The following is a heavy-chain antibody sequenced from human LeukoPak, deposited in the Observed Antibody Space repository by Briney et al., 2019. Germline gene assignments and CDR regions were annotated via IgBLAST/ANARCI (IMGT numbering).Heavy chain of an antibody. CDR2: INPSGGST. J-gene: IGHJ4*02. D-gene: IGHD3-10*01. Sequence: ASVTVSCKASGYTFTGYYMHWVRQAPGQGLEWMGIINPSGGSTSYAQKFQGRVTMTRDTSINTVYMELSRLRSDDTAVYYCARDNVRGRGYDFDYWGQGTLVTVSS. CDR1: GYTFTGYY. V-gene: IGHV1-46*01. CDR3: ARDNVRGRGYDFDY.